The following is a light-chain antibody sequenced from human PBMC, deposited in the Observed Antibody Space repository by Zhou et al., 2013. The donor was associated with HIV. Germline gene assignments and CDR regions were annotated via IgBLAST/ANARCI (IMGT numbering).Light chain of an antibody. V-gene: IGKV3-20*01. Sequence: EIVLTQSPGTLSLSPGERATLSCSASQSVTANFLAWYQQKPGQAPRLLIYGGSTRTPGFPARFNGSGFGTEFTLTIAKLESEDFAVYYCQQFSRWPLSYTFGQGTKLEIK. CDR1: QSVTANF. CDR2: GGS. CDR3: QQFSRWPLSYT. J-gene: IGKJ2*01.